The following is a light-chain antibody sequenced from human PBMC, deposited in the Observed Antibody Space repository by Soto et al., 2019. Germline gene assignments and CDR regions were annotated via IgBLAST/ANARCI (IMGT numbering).Light chain of an antibody. Sequence: QSALTQPASVSGSPGQSITISCTGTSSDVGGYNYVSWYQQHPGKAPKLMIYDVSNRPSGVSTRFSGSKSGNTASLTISGLPAEDEADYYCSSYTSSSTLGGVFGTGTKLTVL. CDR1: SSDVGGYNY. CDR2: DVS. CDR3: SSYTSSSTLGGV. V-gene: IGLV2-14*01. J-gene: IGLJ1*01.